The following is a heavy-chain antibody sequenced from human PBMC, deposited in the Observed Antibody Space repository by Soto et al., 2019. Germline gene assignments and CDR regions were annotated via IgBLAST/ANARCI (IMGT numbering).Heavy chain of an antibody. J-gene: IGHJ4*02. CDR1: GYSISSGYY. CDR2: IYHTGST. V-gene: IGHV4-38-2*01. CDR3: ASCSGSYYEFDY. D-gene: IGHD1-26*01. Sequence: SETLSLTCAVSGYSISSGYYLAWILQPPGKGLEWIGSIYHTGSTYCNPSLKSRVTMSVDTSKNRFSLKLSSVTAADTAMYYCASCSGSYYEFDYWGQGTLVTVSS.